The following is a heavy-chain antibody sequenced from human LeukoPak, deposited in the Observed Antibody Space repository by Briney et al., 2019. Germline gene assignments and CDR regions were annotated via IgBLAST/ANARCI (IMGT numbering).Heavy chain of an antibody. J-gene: IGHJ4*02. CDR1: GFTFSTYW. CDR2: INPDGSRT. Sequence: PGGSLRLSCAASGFTFSTYWVHWVRQAPGKGLVWVSRINPDGSRTDYADSVKGRFTISRDNAKNTLYLQMNSLRAEDTAVYFCARCLRGLCDYWGQGTLVTVSS. CDR3: ARCLRGLCDY. V-gene: IGHV3-74*01. D-gene: IGHD2-15*01.